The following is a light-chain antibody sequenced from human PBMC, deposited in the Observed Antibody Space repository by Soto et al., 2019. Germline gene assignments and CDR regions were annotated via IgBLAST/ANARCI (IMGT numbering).Light chain of an antibody. CDR1: QSISSW. CDR3: QQYNSYST. J-gene: IGKJ1*01. Sequence: DIQMTQSPSTLSAPVGDRVTITCRASQSISSWLAWYQQKPGTAPKLLIYDASSLESGVPSRFSGSGSGTEFTLTISSLQTDDFATYYCQQYNSYSTCGQGTKVEIK. CDR2: DAS. V-gene: IGKV1-5*01.